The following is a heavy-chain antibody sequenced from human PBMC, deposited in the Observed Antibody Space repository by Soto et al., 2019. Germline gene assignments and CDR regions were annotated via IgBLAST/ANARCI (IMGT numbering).Heavy chain of an antibody. CDR3: ARAPLGGATILFDY. CDR2: ISSSSSYI. Sequence: EVQLVESGGGLVKPGGSLRLSCAASGFTFSSDSMNWVRQAPGKGLEWVSSISSSSSYIYYADSVKGRFTISRDNAKNSLYLQMNSLRAEDTAVYYCARAPLGGATILFDYWGQGTLVTVSS. D-gene: IGHD5-12*01. J-gene: IGHJ4*02. V-gene: IGHV3-21*04. CDR1: GFTFSSDS.